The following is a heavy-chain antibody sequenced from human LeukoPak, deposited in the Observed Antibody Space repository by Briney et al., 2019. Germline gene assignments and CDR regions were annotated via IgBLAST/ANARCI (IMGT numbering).Heavy chain of an antibody. D-gene: IGHD2-2*01. CDR2: ISPSGGTI. J-gene: IGHJ5*02. Sequence: QTGGSLRLSCAASGFAVSNYEMNWVRQAPGKGLEWVSYISPSGGTINYADSVKGRFSISIDSAKNSHYLQMNSLGAEDTAVYYGVRVRYCSSTNCHGGWFDPWGQGTLVTVSS. CDR3: VRVRYCSSTNCHGGWFDP. CDR1: GFAVSNYE. V-gene: IGHV3-48*03.